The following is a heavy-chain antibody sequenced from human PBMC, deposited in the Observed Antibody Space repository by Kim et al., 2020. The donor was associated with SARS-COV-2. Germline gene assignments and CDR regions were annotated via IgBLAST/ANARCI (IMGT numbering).Heavy chain of an antibody. CDR2: ISSSSSYT. Sequence: GGSLRLSCAASGFTFSDYYMSWIRQAPGKGLEWVSYISSSSSYTNYADSVKGRFTISRDNAKNSLYLQMNSLRAEDTAVYYCARDRVAAAGILEEVYYYYGMDVWGQGTTVTVSS. CDR1: GFTFSDYY. CDR3: ARDRVAAAGILEEVYYYYGMDV. D-gene: IGHD6-13*01. V-gene: IGHV3-11*05. J-gene: IGHJ6*02.